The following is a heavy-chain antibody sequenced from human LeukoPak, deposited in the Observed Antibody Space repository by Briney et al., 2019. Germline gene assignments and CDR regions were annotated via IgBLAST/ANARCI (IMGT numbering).Heavy chain of an antibody. J-gene: IGHJ4*02. CDR2: ISYDGSNK. D-gene: IGHD5-24*01. CDR3: AKDQDGYNSLEYYFDY. V-gene: IGHV3-30*18. CDR1: GFTFSSYG. Sequence: GGSLRLSCAASGFTFSSYGMHWVRQAPGKGLEWVAVISYDGSNKYYADSVKGRFTISRDNSKNTLYLQMNSLRAEDTAVYYCAKDQDGYNSLEYYFDYWGQGTLVTVSS.